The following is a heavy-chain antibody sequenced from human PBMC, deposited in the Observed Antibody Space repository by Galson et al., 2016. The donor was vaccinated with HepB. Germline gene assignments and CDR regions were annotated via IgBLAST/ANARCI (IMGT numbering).Heavy chain of an antibody. J-gene: IGHJ4*02. CDR3: AKDLVVRGGGYYFDY. V-gene: IGHV3-23*01. Sequence: SLRLSCAASGFTFSSYAMSWVRQAPGKGLEWVSVITGSGGSTYYADSVKGRFTISRDNSKNTLYRQMNSLRAEDTAVYYCAKDLVVRGGGYYFDYWGQGTLVTVSS. CDR2: ITGSGGST. D-gene: IGHD3-16*01. CDR1: GFTFSSYA.